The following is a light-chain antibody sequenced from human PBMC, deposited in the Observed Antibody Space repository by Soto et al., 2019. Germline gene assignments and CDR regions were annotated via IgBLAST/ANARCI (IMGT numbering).Light chain of an antibody. Sequence: DIQMTQSPSSLSASVGDRVTITCRASQSISSNLNWYQQKPGKAPKLLIYAASSLQSGVPSRFSGSASGTDFTLTISSLQPEDFATYHCQQTYSTPWTFGQGTKVDNK. CDR2: AAS. V-gene: IGKV1-39*01. CDR1: QSISSN. J-gene: IGKJ1*01. CDR3: QQTYSTPWT.